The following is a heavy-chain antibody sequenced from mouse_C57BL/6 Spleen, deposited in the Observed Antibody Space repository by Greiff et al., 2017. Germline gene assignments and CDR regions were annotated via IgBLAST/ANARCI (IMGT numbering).Heavy chain of an antibody. V-gene: IGHV1-64*01. CDR2: IHPNSGST. J-gene: IGHJ4*01. Sequence: QVQLQQPGAELVKPGASVKLSCKASGYTFTSYWMHWVKQRPGQGLEWIGMIHPNSGSTNYNEKFKSKATLTVDKSSSTAYMQLSSLTSEDSAVYYCARSDYYGSSPGYAMDYWGQGTSVTVSS. D-gene: IGHD1-1*01. CDR3: ARSDYYGSSPGYAMDY. CDR1: GYTFTSYW.